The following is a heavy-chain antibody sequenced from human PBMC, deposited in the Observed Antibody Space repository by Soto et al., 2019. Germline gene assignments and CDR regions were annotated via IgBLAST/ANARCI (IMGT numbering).Heavy chain of an antibody. CDR3: TRERVPYNWNDSFDY. Sequence: GGSLRLACTASGFTFGDYAMSWFRQAPGKGLEWVGFIRSKAYGGTTEYAASVKGRFTISRDDSKSIAYLQMNSLKTEDTAVYYCTRERVPYNWNDSFDYWGQGTLVTVSS. CDR2: IRSKAYGGTT. D-gene: IGHD1-20*01. V-gene: IGHV3-49*03. J-gene: IGHJ4*02. CDR1: GFTFGDYA.